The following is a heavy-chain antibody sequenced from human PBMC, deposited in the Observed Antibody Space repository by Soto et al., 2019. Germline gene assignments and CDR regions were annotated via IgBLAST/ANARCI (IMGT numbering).Heavy chain of an antibody. J-gene: IGHJ4*02. D-gene: IGHD4-17*01. V-gene: IGHV4-31*03. Sequence: SETLSLTCTVSGGSISSGGYYWSWIRQHPGKGLEWIGYIYYSGSTYYNPSLKSRVTISVDTSKNQFSLKLSSVTAADTAVYYCARGVSGGDYFLDYWGQGTLVTVSS. CDR2: IYYSGST. CDR1: GGSISSGGYY. CDR3: ARGVSGGDYFLDY.